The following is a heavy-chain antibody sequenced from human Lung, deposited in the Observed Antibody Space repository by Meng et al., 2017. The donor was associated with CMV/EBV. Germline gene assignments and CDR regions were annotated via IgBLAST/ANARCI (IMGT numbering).Heavy chain of an antibody. V-gene: IGHV3-74*03. CDR3: VRDRGLGGIAS. D-gene: IGHD3-10*01. CDR2: VDGAGAGI. CDR1: GFAFNNFW. J-gene: IGHJ4*02. Sequence: SCEASGFAFNNFWMHWVRQDPGKGLLWVSRVDGAGAGIMYADSVKGRFTISRDPARNTVYLQMNNLRVDDTADYYCVRDRGLGGIASWGQGTLVTVSS.